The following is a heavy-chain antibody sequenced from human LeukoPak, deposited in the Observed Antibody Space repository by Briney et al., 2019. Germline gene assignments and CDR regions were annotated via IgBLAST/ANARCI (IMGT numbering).Heavy chain of an antibody. CDR1: GFTFSSYG. V-gene: IGHV3-30*03. CDR3: ARASTVTTGYFDY. Sequence: GRSLRLSCAASGFTFSSYGMYWVRQAPGKGLEWVAVISYDGSNKYYADSVKGRFTISRDNSKNTLYLQMNSLRAEDTAVYYCARASTVTTGYFDYWGQGTLVTVSS. CDR2: ISYDGSNK. D-gene: IGHD4-17*01. J-gene: IGHJ4*02.